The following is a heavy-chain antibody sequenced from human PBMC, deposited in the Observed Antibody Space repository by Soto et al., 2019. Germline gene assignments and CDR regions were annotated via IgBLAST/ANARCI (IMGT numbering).Heavy chain of an antibody. V-gene: IGHV3-23*01. CDR1: GFTFSSYA. CDR3: AKSRYYYGSGSPAP. D-gene: IGHD3-10*01. Sequence: EVQLLESGGGLVQPGGSLRLSCAASGFTFSSYAMSWVRQALGKGLEWVSAISGSGGSTYYADSVKGRFTISRDNSKNTLYLQMNRLRAEDTAVYYCAKSRYYYGSGSPAPWGQGTLVTVSS. J-gene: IGHJ5*02. CDR2: ISGSGGST.